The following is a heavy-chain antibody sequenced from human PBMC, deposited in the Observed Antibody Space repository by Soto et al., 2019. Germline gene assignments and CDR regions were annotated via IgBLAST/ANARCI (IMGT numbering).Heavy chain of an antibody. D-gene: IGHD6-19*01. CDR2: ISYDGSNK. Sequence: QVQLVESGGGVVQPGRSLRLSCAASGFTFSSYGMHWVRQAPGKGLEWVAVISYDGSNKYYADSVKGRFTISRDNSKNTLYLQMNSLRAEDTAVYYCAKDWGSGWYRDYFDYWGQGTLVTVSS. V-gene: IGHV3-30*18. J-gene: IGHJ4*02. CDR1: GFTFSSYG. CDR3: AKDWGSGWYRDYFDY.